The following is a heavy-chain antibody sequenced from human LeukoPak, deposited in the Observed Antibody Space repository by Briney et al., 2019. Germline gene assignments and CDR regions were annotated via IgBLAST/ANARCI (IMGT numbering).Heavy chain of an antibody. V-gene: IGHV4-59*01. J-gene: IGHJ3*01. Sequence: SETLSLTCTVSGGSISSYYWSWIRQPPGKGLEWIGYIYYSGSTNYNPSLKSRVTISVDTSKNQFSLKLSSVTAADTAVYYCARTGVWGQGTMVTVSS. CDR3: ARTGV. CDR1: GGSISSYY. CDR2: IYYSGST. D-gene: IGHD1-14*01.